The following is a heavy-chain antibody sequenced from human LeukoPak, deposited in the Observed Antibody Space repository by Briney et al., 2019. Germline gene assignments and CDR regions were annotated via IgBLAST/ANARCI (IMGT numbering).Heavy chain of an antibody. J-gene: IGHJ5*02. Sequence: SETLSLTCTVSGGSISSGGYYWSWIRQHLGKGLEWIGYIYYSGSTYYNPSLKSRVTISVDTSKNQFSLKLSSVTAADTAVYYCARGPLNWFDPWGQGTLVTVSS. CDR3: ARGPLNWFDP. CDR1: GGSISSGGYY. CDR2: IYYSGST. V-gene: IGHV4-31*03.